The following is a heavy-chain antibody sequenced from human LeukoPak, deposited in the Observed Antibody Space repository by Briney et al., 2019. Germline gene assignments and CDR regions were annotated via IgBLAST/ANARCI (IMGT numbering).Heavy chain of an antibody. J-gene: IGHJ3*02. Sequence: ASVKVSCKASGYTFTSYAMHWVRQAPGQRLEWMGWINAGNGNTKYSQEFQGRVTITRDTSASTAYMELSSLRSEDMAVYYCAKDRARTSRLSSWPTGDAFDIWGQGTMVTVSS. CDR3: AKDRARTSRLSSWPTGDAFDI. CDR1: GYTFTSYA. CDR2: INAGNGNT. V-gene: IGHV1-3*03. D-gene: IGHD6-13*01.